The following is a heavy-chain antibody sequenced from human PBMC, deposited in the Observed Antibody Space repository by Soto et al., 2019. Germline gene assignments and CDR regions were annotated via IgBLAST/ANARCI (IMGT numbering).Heavy chain of an antibody. CDR1: GGSISSGVYS. V-gene: IGHV4-30-2*01. CDR3: ARAQYDYYDSSGYYTGMDV. Sequence: PAETLSLTCAVSGGSISSGVYSWSWIRHPPGNGLEWIGYIHHSGSTYYNPSLKSRVTISVDRSKNQFSLKLSSVTAADTDVYYCARAQYDYYDSSGYYTGMDVWGPGTTLTVSS. D-gene: IGHD3-22*01. J-gene: IGHJ6*02. CDR2: IHHSGST.